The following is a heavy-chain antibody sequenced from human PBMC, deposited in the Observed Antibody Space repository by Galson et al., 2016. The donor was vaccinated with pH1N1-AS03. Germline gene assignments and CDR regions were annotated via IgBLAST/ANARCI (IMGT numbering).Heavy chain of an antibody. CDR1: GYSITTGHY. CDR3: ARSPRTIAVAGTFPSRFDP. D-gene: IGHD6-19*01. V-gene: IGHV4-38-2*01. Sequence: SETLSLTCSVSGYSITTGHYWGWIRQPPGKGLEWIGGIYHVGHTEYNPSLKSRVTISEDTSKNQFSLRLSSVTAADTALYYCARSPRTIAVAGTFPSRFDPWGQGMLVTVSS. CDR2: IYHVGHT. J-gene: IGHJ5*02.